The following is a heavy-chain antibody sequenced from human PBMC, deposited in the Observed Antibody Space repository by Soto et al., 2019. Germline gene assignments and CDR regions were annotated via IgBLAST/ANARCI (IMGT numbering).Heavy chain of an antibody. CDR2: IYTSGST. V-gene: IGHV4-4*07. J-gene: IGHJ5*02. CDR3: ARALYDYVWGSYRLSP. D-gene: IGHD3-16*02. CDR1: GGSISSYY. Sequence: SETLSLTCTVSGGSISSYYWSWIRQPAGKGLEWIGRIYTSGSTNYNPSLKSRVTMSVDTSKNQFSLKLSSVTAADTAVYYCARALYDYVWGSYRLSPWGQGTLVTVSS.